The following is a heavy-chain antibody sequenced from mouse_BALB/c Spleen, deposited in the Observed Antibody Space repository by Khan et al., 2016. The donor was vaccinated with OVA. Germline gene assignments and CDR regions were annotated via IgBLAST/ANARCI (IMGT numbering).Heavy chain of an antibody. CDR1: GYSITSCYT. J-gene: IGHJ2*01. Sequence: EVQLQESGPGLVKPSQSLTLTCTASGYSITSCYTWYLNRQFPGNKLELMGYISYSGGTSYNPTLKSRISITRDTSTNQSFLQLNSLTTEDTATYYCGSGNYDGYYVDYWGQGTTLTVAS. CDR2: ISYSGGT. CDR3: GSGNYDGYYVDY. D-gene: IGHD2-4*01. V-gene: IGHV3-2*02.